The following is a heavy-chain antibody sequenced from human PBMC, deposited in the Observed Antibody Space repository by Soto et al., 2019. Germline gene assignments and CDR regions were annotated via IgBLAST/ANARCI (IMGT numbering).Heavy chain of an antibody. CDR3: ARGEGGPRWGSIDY. Sequence: ASVKVSCKASGYTFTGYYMHWVRQAPGQGLEWMGWINPNSGGTNYAQKFQGWVTMTRDTSISTAYMELSRLRSDDTAVYYCARGEGGPRWGSIDYWGQGILVTVSS. V-gene: IGHV1-2*04. D-gene: IGHD2-21*01. CDR1: GYTFTGYY. J-gene: IGHJ4*02. CDR2: INPNSGGT.